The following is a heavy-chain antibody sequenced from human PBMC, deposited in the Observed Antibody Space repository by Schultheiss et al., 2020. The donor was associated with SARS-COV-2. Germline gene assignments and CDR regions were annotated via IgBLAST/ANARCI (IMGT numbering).Heavy chain of an antibody. V-gene: IGHV4-4*02. Sequence: SETLSLTCAVSGGSISSSNWWSWVRQPPGKGLEWIGSIYYSGSTYYNPSLKSRVTISVDRSKNQFSLKLSSVTAADTAVYYCARGEGTVTLFDYWGQGTLVTVSS. J-gene: IGHJ4*02. CDR2: IYYSGST. CDR3: ARGEGTVTLFDY. D-gene: IGHD4-17*01. CDR1: GGSISSSNW.